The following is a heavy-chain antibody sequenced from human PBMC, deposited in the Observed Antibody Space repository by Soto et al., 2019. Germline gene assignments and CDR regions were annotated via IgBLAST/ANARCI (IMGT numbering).Heavy chain of an antibody. CDR3: ARGYSSSWYVPFDY. CDR1: GYTFTGYY. V-gene: IGHV1-2*04. J-gene: IGHJ4*02. CDR2: INPNSGGT. Sequence: ASVKVSCKASGYTFTGYYMHWVRQAPGQGLEWMGWINPNSGGTNYAQKFQGWVTMTRDTSISTAYMELSRLRSDDTAVYYCARGYSSSWYVPFDYWGQGTLVNVS. D-gene: IGHD6-13*01.